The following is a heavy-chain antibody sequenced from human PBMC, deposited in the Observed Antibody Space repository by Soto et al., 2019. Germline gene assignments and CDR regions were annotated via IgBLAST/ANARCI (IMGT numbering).Heavy chain of an antibody. CDR1: GGPFSSCY. Sequence: QVQLQESGPGLVKPSETLSLSCSVSGGPFSSCYCNWVWNSAGKGLEWIGRVYASGSTTYNPSLKCRLTMSVDTSNNKYSLRLTSMTAADTAVYYCATGRSEVVPGAMDTWGQGTLVTVSS. D-gene: IGHD2-2*01. J-gene: IGHJ5*02. V-gene: IGHV4-4*07. CDR2: VYASGST. CDR3: ATGRSEVVPGAMDT.